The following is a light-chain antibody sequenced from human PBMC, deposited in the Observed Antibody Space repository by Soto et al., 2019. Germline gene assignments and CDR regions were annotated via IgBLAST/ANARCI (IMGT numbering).Light chain of an antibody. CDR1: QSISSW. CDR3: LQYSSLWT. J-gene: IGKJ1*01. Sequence: DIQMTQSPSTLSASVGDRVTITCRASQSISSWLAWYQQKPGKAPRLLIYKASSLESGVPSRFSGSGSGTEFTLTISSLQPGDFATYFCLQYSSLWTFGQGTRVDIK. CDR2: KAS. V-gene: IGKV1-5*03.